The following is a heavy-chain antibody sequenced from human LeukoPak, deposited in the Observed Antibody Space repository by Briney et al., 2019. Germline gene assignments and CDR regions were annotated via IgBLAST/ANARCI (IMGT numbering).Heavy chain of an antibody. D-gene: IGHD6-13*01. CDR3: ARAQTQQQLFFDAFDI. Sequence: GRSLRLSCAASGLTFSSYVMHWVRQAPGKGLEWVAIISYDGSNEYYADSVKGRFTISRDNSKNTLYLQMNSLRAADTAVYYCARAQTQQQLFFDAFDIWGQGTMVTVSS. CDR1: GLTFSSYV. J-gene: IGHJ3*02. CDR2: ISYDGSNE. V-gene: IGHV3-30*04.